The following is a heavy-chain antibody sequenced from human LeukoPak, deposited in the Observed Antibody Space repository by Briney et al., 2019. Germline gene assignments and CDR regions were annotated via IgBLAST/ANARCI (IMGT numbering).Heavy chain of an antibody. V-gene: IGHV3-30*03. CDR2: ISYDGSNK. CDR1: GCTFSSYG. D-gene: IGHD3-22*01. CDR3: ARGMSYYYDSSGSYFDY. Sequence: GRSLRLSCADSGCTFSSYGMHWVRRAPGKGLELVAVISYDGSNKYYADSVKGRFTISRDNSKNTLYLQMNSLRAEDTAVYYCARGMSYYYDSSGSYFDYWGQGTLVTVSS. J-gene: IGHJ4*02.